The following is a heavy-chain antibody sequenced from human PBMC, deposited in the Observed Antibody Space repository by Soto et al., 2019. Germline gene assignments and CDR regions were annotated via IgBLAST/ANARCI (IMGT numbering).Heavy chain of an antibody. V-gene: IGHV3-23*01. CDR1: GFTFSSYA. D-gene: IGHD6-19*01. CDR2: ISGSGGST. Sequence: GGSLRLSCAASGFTFSSYAMSWVRQAPGKGLEWVSAISGSGGSTYYTDSVKGRFTISRDNSKNTLYLQMNSLRAEDTAVYYCAKDSWEQWLAPFDYWGQGTLVTVSS. CDR3: AKDSWEQWLAPFDY. J-gene: IGHJ4*02.